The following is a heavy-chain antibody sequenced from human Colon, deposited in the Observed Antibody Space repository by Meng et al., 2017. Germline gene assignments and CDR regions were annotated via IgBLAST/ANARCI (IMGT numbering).Heavy chain of an antibody. CDR2: ISAYNGST. V-gene: IGHV1-18*01. D-gene: IGHD3-10*01. CDR3: ARGEWFGEFDY. J-gene: IGHJ4*02. CDR1: GHTFSRSG. Sequence: ASVKVSCKASGHTFSRSGVNWVRQAPGQGLEWMGWISAYNGSTKYAQTLQGRVTLTIDASTSTAYMDLRSLISDDTAVYYCARGEWFGEFDYWGQGTLVTVSS.